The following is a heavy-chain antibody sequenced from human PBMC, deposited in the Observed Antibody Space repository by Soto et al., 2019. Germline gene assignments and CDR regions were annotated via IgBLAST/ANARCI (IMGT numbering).Heavy chain of an antibody. D-gene: IGHD3-10*01. CDR1: GYTFTSYY. Sequence: ASVKVSCKASGYTFTSYYMHWVRQAPGQGLEWMGIINPSGGSTSYAQKFRGRVTMTRDTSTSTVYMELSSLRSEDTAVYYCARSLFRSNTGGGFQDAFDIWGQGTMVTVSS. J-gene: IGHJ3*02. V-gene: IGHV1-46*01. CDR3: ARSLFRSNTGGGFQDAFDI. CDR2: INPSGGST.